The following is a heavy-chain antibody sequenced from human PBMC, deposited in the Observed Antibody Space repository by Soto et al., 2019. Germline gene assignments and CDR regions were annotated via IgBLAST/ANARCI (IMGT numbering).Heavy chain of an antibody. V-gene: IGHV1-46*01. CDR3: ARDLAAAAY. J-gene: IGHJ4*02. D-gene: IGHD6-13*01. Sequence: QVQLVQSGAEVKKPGASVKVSCKASGYIFTNYYIHWVRQAPGQGLEWMAIINPLPTSGSTNYAQKFQGRVTVTSDTSTSTVYLELSSLRSDDTAVYYCARDLAAAAYWGQGTRVTVSS. CDR1: GYIFTNYY. CDR2: INPLPTSGST.